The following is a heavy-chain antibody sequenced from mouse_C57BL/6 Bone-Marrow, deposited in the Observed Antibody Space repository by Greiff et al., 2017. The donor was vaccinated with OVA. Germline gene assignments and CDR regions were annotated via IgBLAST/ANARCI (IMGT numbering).Heavy chain of an antibody. Sequence: VQLQQPGAELVKPGASVKMSCKASGYTFTSYWITWVKQRPGQGLEWIGDIYPGSGSPNYNEKFKSKATLTVDTSSSTAYMQLSSLTSEDSAVYYCARWGVLYGSSYDWYFDVWGTGTTVTVSS. D-gene: IGHD1-1*01. CDR3: ARWGVLYGSSYDWYFDV. J-gene: IGHJ1*03. CDR1: GYTFTSYW. CDR2: IYPGSGSP. V-gene: IGHV1-55*01.